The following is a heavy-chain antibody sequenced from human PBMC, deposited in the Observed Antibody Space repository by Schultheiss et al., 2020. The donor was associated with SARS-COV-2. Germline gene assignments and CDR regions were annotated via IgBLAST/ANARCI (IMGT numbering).Heavy chain of an antibody. V-gene: IGHV4-4*02. D-gene: IGHD2-2*01. CDR3: ARGFCSSSTCHYFAMDV. J-gene: IGHJ6*02. Sequence: SETLSLTCTVSSGSVSGSHLWTWVRPTPGEGLEWIGNIHYTGTTYYSPSLKSRLTISVDTSNNPFSLKLYSVTAADTAVYYCARGFCSSSTCHYFAMDVWGQGTTVTVSS. CDR2: IHYTGTT. CDR1: SGSVSGSHL.